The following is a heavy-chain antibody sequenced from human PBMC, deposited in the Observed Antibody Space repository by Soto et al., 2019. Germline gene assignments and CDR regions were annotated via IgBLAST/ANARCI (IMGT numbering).Heavy chain of an antibody. CDR2: IYYSGST. V-gene: IGHV4-59*01. Sequence: QVQLQESGPGLVKPSETLSLTCTVSGGSISSYYWSWIRQPPGKGLEWIGYIYYSGSTNYNPSLESRVTISVDTSMNQFSLKLSSVAAADTAVYYCAAQDIVVVEAVPPYYYMDVWGKGTTVTVSS. CDR3: AAQDIVVVEAVPPYYYMDV. J-gene: IGHJ6*03. D-gene: IGHD2-15*01. CDR1: GGSISSYY.